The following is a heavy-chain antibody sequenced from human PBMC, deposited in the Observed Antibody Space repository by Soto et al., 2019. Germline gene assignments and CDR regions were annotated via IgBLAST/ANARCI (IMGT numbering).Heavy chain of an antibody. CDR2: IYWDDDK. J-gene: IGHJ5*02. Sequence: QITLKESGPTLVKPTQTLTLTCTFSGFSLSTSGVGVGWIRQPPGKALEWLALIYWDDDKRYSPSLKSRLTITMDTSKNQVALTMTTLDPVDTATYYCAHRGRSYDSSGYPHWFDPWGQGTLVTVSS. CDR3: AHRGRSYDSSGYPHWFDP. V-gene: IGHV2-5*02. CDR1: GFSLSTSGVG. D-gene: IGHD3-22*01.